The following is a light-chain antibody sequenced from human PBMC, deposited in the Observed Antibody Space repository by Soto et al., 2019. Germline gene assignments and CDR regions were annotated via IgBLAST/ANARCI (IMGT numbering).Light chain of an antibody. CDR2: GAS. V-gene: IGKV3-15*01. Sequence: EIVMTQSPATLSVSPGETATLSCRASQRVSSSLAWYQQKPGQAPRLLISGASTRAAGVPARFSGSGSGTEFTLTISSLQSEDFAVYYCQQYNGWPQGLTFGGGTKVEIK. CDR3: QQYNGWPQGLT. J-gene: IGKJ4*01. CDR1: QRVSSS.